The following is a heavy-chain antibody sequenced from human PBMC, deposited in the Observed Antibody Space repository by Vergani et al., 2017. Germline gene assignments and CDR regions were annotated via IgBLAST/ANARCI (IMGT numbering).Heavy chain of an antibody. CDR1: GGSISSYY. CDR3: ARGADGGIYFVYYYYGMDV. V-gene: IGHV4-59*08. Sequence: QVQLQESGPGLVKPSETLSLTCTVSGGSISSYYWSWIRQPPGKGLEWVGYIYYSGSTNYNPSLKSRVTISVDTSKNQFSLKLSSVTAADTAVYYCARGADGGIYFVYYYYGMDVWGQGTTVTVSS. D-gene: IGHD1-26*01. CDR2: IYYSGST. J-gene: IGHJ6*02.